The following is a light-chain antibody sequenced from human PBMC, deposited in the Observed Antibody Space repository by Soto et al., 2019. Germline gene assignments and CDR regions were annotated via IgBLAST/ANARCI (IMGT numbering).Light chain of an antibody. Sequence: QSALTQPPSASWSPGQSVTISCTGTSSDVGGYNYVSWYQQHPGKAPKLMIYEVSKRPSGVPDRFSGSKSGNTASLTVSGLQAEDEADYYCSSYAGRNNWVFGGGTKVTVL. J-gene: IGLJ2*01. CDR3: SSYAGRNNWV. CDR2: EVS. CDR1: SSDVGGYNY. V-gene: IGLV2-8*01.